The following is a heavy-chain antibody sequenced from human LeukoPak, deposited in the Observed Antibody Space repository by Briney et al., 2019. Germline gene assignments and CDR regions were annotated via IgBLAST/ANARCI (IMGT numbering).Heavy chain of an antibody. D-gene: IGHD1-26*01. J-gene: IGHJ4*02. CDR3: ATALAYSRSYYALNY. CDR1: GYTLTELS. V-gene: IGHV1-24*01. Sequence: ASVKVSCKVSGYTLTELSMHWVRQAPGKGLEWMGGFDPEDGETIYAQKFQGRVTMTEDTSTDTAYMELSSLRSEDTAVYYCATALAYSRSYYALNYWGQGTLVTVSS. CDR2: FDPEDGET.